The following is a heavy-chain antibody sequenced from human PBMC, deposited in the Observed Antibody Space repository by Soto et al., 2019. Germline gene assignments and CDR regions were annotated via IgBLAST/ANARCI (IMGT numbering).Heavy chain of an antibody. V-gene: IGHV1-69*02. CDR1: GGTFSSYT. J-gene: IGHJ4*02. CDR3: AAGYSGYDYEPPPTAAGLSSFDY. Sequence: QVQLVQSGAEVKKPGSSVKVSCKASGGTFSSYTISWVRQAPGQGLEWMGRIIPILGIANYAQKFQGRVTITANKSPSTASRELSSLRSEDTAVYYCAAGYSGYDYEPPPTAAGLSSFDYWGQGTLVTVSS. D-gene: IGHD5-12*01. CDR2: IIPILGIA.